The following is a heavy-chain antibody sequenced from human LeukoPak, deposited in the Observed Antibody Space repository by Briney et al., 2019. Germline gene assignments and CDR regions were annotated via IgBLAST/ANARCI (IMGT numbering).Heavy chain of an antibody. J-gene: IGHJ4*02. Sequence: GASVKVSCKASGYTFTSYYMHWVRQAPGQGLEWMGIINPSGGSTSYAQKFQGRVTMTRDTSISTAYMELSRLRSDDTAVYYCASQVGTAMVNPPFDYWGQGTLVTVSS. CDR1: GYTFTSYY. D-gene: IGHD5-18*01. CDR3: ASQVGTAMVNPPFDY. CDR2: INPSGGST. V-gene: IGHV1-46*01.